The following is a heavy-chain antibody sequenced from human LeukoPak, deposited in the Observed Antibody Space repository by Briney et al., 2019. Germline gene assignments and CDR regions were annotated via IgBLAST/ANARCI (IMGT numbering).Heavy chain of an antibody. CDR3: ARHRVAAVGTFYFDY. CDR2: IYYTGST. V-gene: IGHV4-39*01. D-gene: IGHD6-13*01. Sequence: SETLSLTCTVSGGSIYSSNYYWGWIRQPPGKGLEWIGSIYYTGSTYYNPSLKSRVTISVDTSKNQFSLKLSSVTAADTAVYYCARHRVAAVGTFYFDYWGQGTLVTVSS. J-gene: IGHJ4*02. CDR1: GGSIYSSNYY.